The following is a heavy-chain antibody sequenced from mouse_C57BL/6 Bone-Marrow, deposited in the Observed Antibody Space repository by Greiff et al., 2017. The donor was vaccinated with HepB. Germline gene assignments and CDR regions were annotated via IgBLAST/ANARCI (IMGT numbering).Heavy chain of an antibody. V-gene: IGHV5-6*01. D-gene: IGHD2-5*01. J-gene: IGHJ4*01. CDR1: GFTFSSYG. Sequence: DVHLVESGGDLVKPGGSLKLSCAASGFTFSSYGMSWVRQTPDKRLEWVATISSGGSYTYYPDSVKGRFTISRDNAKNTLYLQMSSLKSEDTAMYYCARQGVRDYWGQGTSVTVSS. CDR2: ISSGGSYT. CDR3: ARQGVRDY.